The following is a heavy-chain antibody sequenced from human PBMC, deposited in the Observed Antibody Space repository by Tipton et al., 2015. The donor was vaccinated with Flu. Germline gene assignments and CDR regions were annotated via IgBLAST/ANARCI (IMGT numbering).Heavy chain of an antibody. CDR1: GFTFSSYG. Sequence: SLRLSCAASGFTFSSYGMHWVRQAPGKGLEWVAVISYDGSNKYYADSVKGRFTISRDNSKNTLYLQMNSLRAEDTAVYYCAPDFCGGDCYSLDYWGQGTLVTVSS. V-gene: IGHV3-30*03. J-gene: IGHJ4*02. D-gene: IGHD2-21*02. CDR2: ISYDGSNK. CDR3: APDFCGGDCYSLDY.